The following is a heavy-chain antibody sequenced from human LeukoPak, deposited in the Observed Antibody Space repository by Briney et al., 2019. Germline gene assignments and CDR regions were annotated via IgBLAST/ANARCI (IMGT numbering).Heavy chain of an antibody. D-gene: IGHD3-16*02. CDR2: ISAYNGNT. CDR1: GYTFTSYG. CDR3: ARQTDYDYVWGSYRFDY. Sequence: GASVKVSCKASGYTFTSYGISWVRQAPGQGLEWMGWISAYNGNTNYAQRLQGRFTMTRDTSTSTAYMELRSLRSDDTAVYYCARQTDYDYVWGSYRFDYWGQGTLVTVSS. V-gene: IGHV1-18*01. J-gene: IGHJ4*02.